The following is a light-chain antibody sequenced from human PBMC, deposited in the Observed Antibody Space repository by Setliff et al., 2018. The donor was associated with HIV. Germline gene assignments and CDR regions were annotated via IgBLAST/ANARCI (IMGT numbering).Light chain of an antibody. Sequence: QSVLTQPASVSGSPGQSITISCTGTSSDIGYYNYVSWYQQHPGKAPKLLIYDVTNRPSGVSNRFSGSKSGNTASLTISGLQAEDEADYYCTSYTSSSTPDVFGTGTKVTVL. CDR3: TSYTSSSTPDV. CDR1: SSDIGYYNY. CDR2: DVT. V-gene: IGLV2-14*03. J-gene: IGLJ1*01.